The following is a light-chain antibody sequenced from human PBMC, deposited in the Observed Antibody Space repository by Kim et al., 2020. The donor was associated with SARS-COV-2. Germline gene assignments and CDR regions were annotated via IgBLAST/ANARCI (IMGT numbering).Light chain of an antibody. V-gene: IGKV3-15*01. CDR1: QNIRDN. Sequence: LSVSPGERATLSCRASQNIRDNLAWYQQKPGQAPRLLIYDASTRATDIPARFSGSGSGTEFTLTISSLQSEDCALYYCQQYNDWRTFCQGTKLEI. CDR3: QQYNDWRT. J-gene: IGKJ2*01. CDR2: DAS.